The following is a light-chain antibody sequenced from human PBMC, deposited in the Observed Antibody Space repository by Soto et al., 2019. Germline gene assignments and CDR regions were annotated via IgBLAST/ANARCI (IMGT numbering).Light chain of an antibody. CDR2: SNN. CDR3: AAWDNSQNAYV. CDR1: NSNIGSNT. J-gene: IGLJ1*01. Sequence: QSVLTQPPSPSGTPGQRVTISCSGSNSNIGSNTVNWYQQVPGAAPRLLIYSNNQRPSGVPDRFSGSKSGTSASLAISGLQSEDEADYYCAAWDNSQNAYVFGTGTKLTVL. V-gene: IGLV1-44*01.